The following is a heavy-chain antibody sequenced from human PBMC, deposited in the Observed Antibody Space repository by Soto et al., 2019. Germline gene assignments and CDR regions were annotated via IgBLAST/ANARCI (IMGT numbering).Heavy chain of an antibody. Sequence: PSETLSLTCTVSGGSISSGDYYWSWIRQPPGKGLEWIGYIYYSGSTYYNPSLKSRVTISVDTSKNQFSLKLSSVTAADTAVYYCAMISRCSRGSCYPNYWYFDLWGRGTLVTVSS. J-gene: IGHJ2*01. CDR3: AMISRCSRGSCYPNYWYFDL. V-gene: IGHV4-30-4*01. D-gene: IGHD2-15*01. CDR2: IYYSGST. CDR1: GGSISSGDYY.